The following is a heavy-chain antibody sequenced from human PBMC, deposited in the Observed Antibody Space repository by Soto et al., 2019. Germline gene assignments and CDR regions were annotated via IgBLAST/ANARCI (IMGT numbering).Heavy chain of an antibody. CDR3: ATVFAEAGTRYFQH. Sequence: ASVKVSCKVSGYTLTELSMHWVRQAPGKGLEWMGGFDPEDGETIYAQKFQGRVTMTEDTPTDTAYMELSSLRSEDTAVYYCATVFAEAGTRYFQHWGQGTLVTVSS. J-gene: IGHJ1*01. CDR1: GYTLTELS. D-gene: IGHD6-19*01. CDR2: FDPEDGET. V-gene: IGHV1-24*01.